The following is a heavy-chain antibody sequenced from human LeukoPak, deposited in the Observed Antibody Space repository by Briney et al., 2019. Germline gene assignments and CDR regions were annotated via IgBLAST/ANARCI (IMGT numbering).Heavy chain of an antibody. CDR2: ISWNSGTI. CDR1: GFTFDDYA. D-gene: IGHD6-13*01. Sequence: GGSLRLSCAASGFTFDDYAMHWVRKAPGKGLEWFSGISWNSGTIYYADSVKGRFTISSDDAKNSLYLQMNSLRPEDTALYYCAKRSAAGTVGYFDYWGQGTLVTVSS. CDR3: AKRSAAGTVGYFDY. J-gene: IGHJ4*02. V-gene: IGHV3-9*01.